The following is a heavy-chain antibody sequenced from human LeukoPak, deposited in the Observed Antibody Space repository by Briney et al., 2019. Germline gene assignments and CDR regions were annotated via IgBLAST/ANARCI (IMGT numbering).Heavy chain of an antibody. CDR3: ARETRDGDYVSLYYYYGMDV. Sequence: ASVKVSCKASGYTFTSYGIIWVRQAPGQGLEWIGWISAYNGNTNYAQKLQGRVTMTTDTSTSTAYMELRSLRSDDTAVYYCARETRDGDYVSLYYYYGMDVWGQGTTVTVSS. D-gene: IGHD4-17*01. J-gene: IGHJ6*02. CDR1: GYTFTSYG. CDR2: ISAYNGNT. V-gene: IGHV1-18*01.